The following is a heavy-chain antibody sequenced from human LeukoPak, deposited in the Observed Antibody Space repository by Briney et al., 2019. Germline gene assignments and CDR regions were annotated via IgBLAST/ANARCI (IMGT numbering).Heavy chain of an antibody. D-gene: IGHD6-13*01. V-gene: IGHV4-31*03. CDR3: AISQDSSSWYNFQH. J-gene: IGHJ1*01. CDR2: IYYSGST. Sequence: PSETLSPSCTVSGGSISSGGYYWSWIRQHPGKGLEWIGYIYYSGSTYYNPSLKSRVTISVDTSKNQFSLKLSSVTAADTAVYYCAISQDSSSWYNFQHWGQGTLVTVSS. CDR1: GGSISSGGYY.